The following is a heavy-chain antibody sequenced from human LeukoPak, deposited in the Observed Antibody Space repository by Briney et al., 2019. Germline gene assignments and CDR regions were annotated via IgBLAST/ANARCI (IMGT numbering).Heavy chain of an antibody. Sequence: GGSLRLSCAASGFTFSSYAMTWVRQAPGKGLEWVSAISGSGDSTYYADSVKGRFTISRDNAKNSLYLQMNSLRAEDTAVYYCARGSDLKYFQYWGQGTLVTVSS. CDR2: ISGSGDST. CDR3: ARGSDLKYFQY. J-gene: IGHJ1*01. V-gene: IGHV3-23*01. CDR1: GFTFSSYA.